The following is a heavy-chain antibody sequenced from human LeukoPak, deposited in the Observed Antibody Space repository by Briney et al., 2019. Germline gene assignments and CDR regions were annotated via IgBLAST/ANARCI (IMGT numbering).Heavy chain of an antibody. J-gene: IGHJ4*02. CDR2: INPNSGGT. V-gene: IGHV1-2*02. Sequence: ASVKVSCKASGYTFTGYYMHWVRQAPGQGLEWMGWINPNSGGTNYAQKFQGRVTMTRDTSISTAYMELSRLRSDDTAVYYCARSPYITIFGVVIIYFDYWGQGTLVTVSS. D-gene: IGHD3-3*01. CDR1: GYTFTGYY. CDR3: ARSPYITIFGVVIIYFDY.